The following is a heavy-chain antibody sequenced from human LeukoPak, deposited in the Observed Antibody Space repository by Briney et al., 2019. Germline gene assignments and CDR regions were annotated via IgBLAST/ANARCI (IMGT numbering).Heavy chain of an antibody. CDR1: GYTFTSYG. D-gene: IGHD4-11*01. J-gene: IGHJ4*02. V-gene: IGHV1-18*01. Sequence: GASVKVSCKASGYTFTSYGISWVRQAPGQGPEWMGWMSPHSGDTNYAQKFRGRVTMTRDTSITTAYMELTSLTSDDTAVYYCVRDLYMASPSPDYWGRGTLVTVSS. CDR2: MSPHSGDT. CDR3: VRDLYMASPSPDY.